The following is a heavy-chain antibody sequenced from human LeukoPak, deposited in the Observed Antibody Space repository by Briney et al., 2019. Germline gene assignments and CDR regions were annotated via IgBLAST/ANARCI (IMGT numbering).Heavy chain of an antibody. CDR2: ISGSGGST. J-gene: IGHJ2*01. D-gene: IGHD4-17*01. CDR1: GFTFSSYA. CDR3: AKASMDYGDYRGYFDH. V-gene: IGHV3-23*01. Sequence: GGSLRLSCAASGFTFSSYAMSWVRQAPGKGLEWVSAISGSGGSTYYADSVKGRFTISRDNSKNTLYLQMNSLRAEDTAVYYCAKASMDYGDYRGYFDHWGRGTLVTVSS.